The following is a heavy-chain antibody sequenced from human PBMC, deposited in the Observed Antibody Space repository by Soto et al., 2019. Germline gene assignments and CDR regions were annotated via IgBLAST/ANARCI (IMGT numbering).Heavy chain of an antibody. D-gene: IGHD1-26*01. Sequence: SENLSLTCAVYGESSSGYYWSWIRQPPGKGLEWIGEINHSGSTNYNPSLKSRVTISVDTSKNQFSLKLSSVTAADTAEYYCARGMRILGASFNALRYDLKDVWSQRTTVPVSS. V-gene: IGHV4-34*01. CDR3: ARGMRILGASFNALRYDLKDV. CDR1: GESSSGYY. CDR2: INHSGST. J-gene: IGHJ6*02.